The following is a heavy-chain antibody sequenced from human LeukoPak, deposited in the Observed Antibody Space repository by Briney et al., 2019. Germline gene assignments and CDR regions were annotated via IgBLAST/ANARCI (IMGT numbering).Heavy chain of an antibody. V-gene: IGHV1-18*01. Sequence: GASVKVSCKASGYTFTDYGITWVRQAPGQGLEWMGYISAYNGDIDYAQILQGRATMTTDTSTSTAYMELRSPRSDDTAVYYCARSHATTYSRGKNFADYWGQGSLVTVSS. J-gene: IGHJ4*02. CDR3: ARSHATTYSRGKNFADY. CDR1: GYTFTDYG. CDR2: ISAYNGDI. D-gene: IGHD3-22*01.